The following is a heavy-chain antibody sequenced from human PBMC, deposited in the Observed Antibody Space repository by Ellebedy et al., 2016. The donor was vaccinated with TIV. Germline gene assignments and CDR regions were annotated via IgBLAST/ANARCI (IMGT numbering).Heavy chain of an antibody. D-gene: IGHD3-10*01. Sequence: GESLKISXAASGFTFSSYAMSWVRQAPGKGLEWVSAISGSGGSTYYADSVKGRFTISRDNSKNTLYLQMNSLRAEDTALYYCAKDIADTVRGVRFDYWGQGTLVTVSS. CDR2: ISGSGGST. V-gene: IGHV3-23*01. CDR1: GFTFSSYA. CDR3: AKDIADTVRGVRFDY. J-gene: IGHJ4*02.